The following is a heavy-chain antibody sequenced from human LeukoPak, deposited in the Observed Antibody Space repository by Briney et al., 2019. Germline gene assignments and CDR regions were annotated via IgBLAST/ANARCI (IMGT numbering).Heavy chain of an antibody. CDR2: IYSGGST. CDR3: ARGPQGYYYYYYMDV. CDR1: GFTVSSNY. V-gene: IGHV3-66*02. Sequence: GGSLRLSCAASGFTVSSNYMSWVRQAPGTGLEWVSVIYSGGSTYYADSVKGRFTISRDNSKNTLYLQMNSLRAEDTAVYYCARGPQGYYYYYYMDVWGKGTTVTVSS. J-gene: IGHJ6*03.